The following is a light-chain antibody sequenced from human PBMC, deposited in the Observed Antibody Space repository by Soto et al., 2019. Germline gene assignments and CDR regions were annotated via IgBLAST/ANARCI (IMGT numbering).Light chain of an antibody. CDR3: QQYNTHSGT. CDR2: DAS. V-gene: IGKV1-5*01. CDR1: QTVNAW. J-gene: IGKJ1*01. Sequence: DIPMTQSPSTLSASLGDRVTITCRASQTVNAWLAWYQHKPGKAPKPLIYDASILESEVPARFSGSGSGTEFILTISSLQPDDVGTYYCQQYNTHSGTFGQGTKVEIK.